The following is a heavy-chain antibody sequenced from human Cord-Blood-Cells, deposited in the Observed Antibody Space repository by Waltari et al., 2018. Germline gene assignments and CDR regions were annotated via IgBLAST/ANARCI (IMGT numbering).Heavy chain of an antibody. D-gene: IGHD1-26*01. V-gene: IGHV3-30*18. CDR2: ISYDGSNK. J-gene: IGHJ2*01. Sequence: VESGGGVVQPGRSLRLSCAASGFTFSSYGMHWVRQAPGKGLEWVAVISYDGSNKYYADSVKGRFTISRDNSKNTLYLQMNSLRAEDTAVYYCAKDLGLYWYFDLWGRGTLVTVSS. CDR3: AKDLGLYWYFDL. CDR1: GFTFSSYG.